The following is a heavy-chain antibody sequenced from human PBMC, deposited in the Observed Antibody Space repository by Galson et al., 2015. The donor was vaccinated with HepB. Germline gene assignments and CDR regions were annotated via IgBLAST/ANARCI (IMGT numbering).Heavy chain of an antibody. CDR1: GFTVSSNY. D-gene: IGHD5-18*01. CDR3: ARERKHSYGSDY. J-gene: IGHJ4*02. V-gene: IGHV3-66*01. CDR2: IYGDGST. Sequence: SLRLSCAASGFTVSSNYMSWVRQAPGKGLEWVSVIYGDGSTYYADSVKGRFTISRDNSKNTLYLQMNSLRAEDTAVYYCARERKHSYGSDYWGQGTLVTVSS.